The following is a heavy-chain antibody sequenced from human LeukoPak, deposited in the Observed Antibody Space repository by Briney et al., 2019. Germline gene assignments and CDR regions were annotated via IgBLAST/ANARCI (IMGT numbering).Heavy chain of an antibody. J-gene: IGHJ4*02. V-gene: IGHV3-49*04. CDR3: TRGGWEPFDC. D-gene: IGHD1-26*01. Sequence: GGSPRLSCAASGFTVSRNYMTWVRQAPGKGREWVVFIRSKAYGGTTEYAASVKGRFTISRDDSKSIAYLQMNSLKTEDTAVYYCTRGGWEPFDCWGQGTLVTVSS. CDR1: GFTVSRNY. CDR2: IRSKAYGGTT.